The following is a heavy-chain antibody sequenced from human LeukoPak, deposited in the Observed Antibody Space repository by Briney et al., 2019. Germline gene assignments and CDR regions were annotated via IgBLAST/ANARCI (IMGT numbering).Heavy chain of an antibody. D-gene: IGHD3-10*01. Sequence: GESLKISCKGSGYSFISYWIGWVRQMPGKGLEWMGIIYPGDFDTRYSPSFQGQVTISADKSITTAYLQWISLEASDTAMYYCARGMVRGVGRDFDYWGQGTLVTVSS. J-gene: IGHJ4*02. V-gene: IGHV5-51*01. CDR3: ARGMVRGVGRDFDY. CDR2: IYPGDFDT. CDR1: GYSFISYW.